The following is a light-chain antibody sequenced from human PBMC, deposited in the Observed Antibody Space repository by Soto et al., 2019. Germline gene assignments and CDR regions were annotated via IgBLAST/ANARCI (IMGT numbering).Light chain of an antibody. Sequence: DIQMTQSPSTLSASIGDRVTITCRASQTISNSLAWYQQKPGKAPNLLIYESSNLESGAPSRFSGSGSGTEFTLTISSLQPDDFATYYCQQYRIYPWTFGQGTKVEI. CDR2: ESS. V-gene: IGKV1-5*03. CDR3: QQYRIYPWT. J-gene: IGKJ1*01. CDR1: QTISNS.